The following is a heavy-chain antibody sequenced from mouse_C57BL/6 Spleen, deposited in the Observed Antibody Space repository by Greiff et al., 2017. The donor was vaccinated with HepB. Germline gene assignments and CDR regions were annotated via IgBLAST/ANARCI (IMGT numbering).Heavy chain of an antibody. V-gene: IGHV2-5*01. CDR1: GFSLTSYG. CDR3: AKTLYYGSLLDY. CDR2: IWRGGST. D-gene: IGHD1-1*01. J-gene: IGHJ4*01. Sequence: VKLMESGPGLVQPSQSLSITCTVSGFSLTSYGVHWVRQSPGKGLEWLGVIWRGGSTDYNAAFMSRLSITKDNSKSQVFFKMNSLQADDTAIYYCAKTLYYGSLLDYWGQGTSVTVSS.